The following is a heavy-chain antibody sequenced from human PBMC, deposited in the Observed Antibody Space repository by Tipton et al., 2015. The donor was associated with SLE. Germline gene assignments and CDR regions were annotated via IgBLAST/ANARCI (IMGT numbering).Heavy chain of an antibody. CDR1: GFAFSDHW. V-gene: IGHV3-7*01. D-gene: IGHD1-26*01. Sequence: SLRLSCAASGFAFSDHWVNWVRLAPGKGLEWVANINRDGSEQYYLDSVRGHFTISRDNAKSSAHLQMSSLRAEDSAIYYCARDPSGNYLDGDYWGQGTLVTVSS. J-gene: IGHJ4*02. CDR3: ARDPSGNYLDGDY. CDR2: INRDGSEQ.